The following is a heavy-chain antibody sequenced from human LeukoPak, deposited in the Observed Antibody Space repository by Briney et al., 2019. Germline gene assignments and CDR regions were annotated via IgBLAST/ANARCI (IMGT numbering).Heavy chain of an antibody. D-gene: IGHD2-2*01. CDR2: INPSSDGT. Sequence: ASVKVSCKASGYTSSGYYIHWVRQAPGQGLEWMGWINPSSDGTNYAQKFQGRVTMTRDTSISTAYMELSRLRSDDTAVYYCARYPPFYQLPNYGMDVWGQGPRSPSP. J-gene: IGHJ6*02. CDR3: ARYPPFYQLPNYGMDV. CDR1: GYTSSGYY. V-gene: IGHV1-2*02.